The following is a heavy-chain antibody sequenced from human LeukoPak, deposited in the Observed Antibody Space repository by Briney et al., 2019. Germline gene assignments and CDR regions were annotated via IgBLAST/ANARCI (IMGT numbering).Heavy chain of an antibody. CDR2: ITGNGGVT. Sequence: PGGSLRLSCAVSGFTFSSYAMGWVRQAPGKGLEWLSAITGNGGVTYYADSVKGRFTISRDSYKTTLYLQMNSLRAEDTAVYYCAKEVSGSGSYYGGNDYWGQGTLVIVSS. V-gene: IGHV3-23*01. CDR3: AKEVSGSGSYYGGNDY. J-gene: IGHJ4*02. D-gene: IGHD3-10*01. CDR1: GFTFSSYA.